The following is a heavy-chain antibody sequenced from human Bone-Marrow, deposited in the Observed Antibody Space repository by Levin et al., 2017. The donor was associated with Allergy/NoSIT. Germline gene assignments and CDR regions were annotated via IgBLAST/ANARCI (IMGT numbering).Heavy chain of an antibody. V-gene: IGHV3-23*01. CDR3: ARGLPGVVPHWYFDL. CDR1: GFTFSSYA. CDR2: ISGSGGST. J-gene: IGHJ2*01. D-gene: IGHD3-10*01. Sequence: GESLKISCAASGFTFSSYAMSWVRQAPGKGLEWVSTISGSGGSTYFADSVKGRFTISRDNSKNTLYLQMTSLRAEDTAVYYCARGLPGVVPHWYFDLWGRGTLVTVSS.